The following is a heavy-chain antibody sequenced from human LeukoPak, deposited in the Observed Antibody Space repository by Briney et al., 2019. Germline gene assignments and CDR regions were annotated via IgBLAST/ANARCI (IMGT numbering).Heavy chain of an antibody. CDR3: ARDQGYCSSTSCSEMDA. V-gene: IGHV3-30-3*01. CDR1: GFTFSSYA. CDR2: ISYDGSNK. Sequence: GGSLRLSCAASGFTFSSYAMHWVRQVPGKGLEWVAVISYDGSNKYYADSVKGRFTISRDNSKNTLYLQMNSLRAEDTAVYYCARDQGYCSSTSCSEMDAWGQGTLVTVSS. J-gene: IGHJ5*02. D-gene: IGHD2-2*01.